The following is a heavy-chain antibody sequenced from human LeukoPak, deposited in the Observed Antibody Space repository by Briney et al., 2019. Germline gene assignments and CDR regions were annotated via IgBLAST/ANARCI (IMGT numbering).Heavy chain of an antibody. CDR2: ISWNRGSI. V-gene: IGHV3-9*01. CDR1: GFTFDDYA. D-gene: IGHD3-10*01. J-gene: IGHJ6*02. CDR3: AKGLYYYGSGSYSPHYYYYGMDV. Sequence: GGSLRLSCAASGFTFDDYAMHWVRQAPGKGLEWVSGISWNRGSIGYADSVKGRFTISRDNAKNSLYLQMNSLRAEDTALYYCAKGLYYYGSGSYSPHYYYYGMDVWGQGTTVTVSS.